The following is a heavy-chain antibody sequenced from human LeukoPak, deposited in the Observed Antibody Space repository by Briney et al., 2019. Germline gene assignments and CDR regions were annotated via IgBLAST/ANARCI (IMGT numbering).Heavy chain of an antibody. CDR2: ISGSSSYI. Sequence: GGSLRLSCAASGFTFSTYNLNWVRQAPGKGLEWVSSISGSSSYIYYADSVKGRFIISRDNAKNSLYLQMNSLRAEDTALYYCARDPARYYDGSDYHQFDFWGQGTLVTVSS. J-gene: IGHJ4*02. CDR1: GFTFSTYN. V-gene: IGHV3-21*01. D-gene: IGHD3-22*01. CDR3: ARDPARYYDGSDYHQFDF.